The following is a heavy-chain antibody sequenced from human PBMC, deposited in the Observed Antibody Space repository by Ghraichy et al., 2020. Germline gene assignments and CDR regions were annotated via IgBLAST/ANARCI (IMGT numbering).Heavy chain of an antibody. CDR1: GLTFSDYW. D-gene: IGHD1-26*01. V-gene: IGHV3-7*03. J-gene: IGHJ4*02. Sequence: GGSLRLSCAASGLTFSDYWMSWVRQAPGKGLEWVANIKQDGSETKYVDSVKGRFSISRDNAKNSLYLQMNSLRAEDTAAYYCATMKWGGPFDYWGPGTLVTVSS. CDR3: ATMKWGGPFDY. CDR2: IKQDGSET.